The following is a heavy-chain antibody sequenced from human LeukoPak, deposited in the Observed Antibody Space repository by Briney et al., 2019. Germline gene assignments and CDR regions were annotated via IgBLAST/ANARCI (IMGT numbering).Heavy chain of an antibody. CDR3: ARARYYYDSSTYSAFDY. D-gene: IGHD3-22*01. J-gene: IGHJ4*02. CDR2: ISWNSDTK. V-gene: IGHV3-9*01. Sequence: GGSLRLSCAASGFTFDDYAMHWVRQAPGKGLEWVSGISWNSDTKGYGDSVKGRFTISRDNAKNSLYLQMNSLRPEDTALYYCARARYYYDSSTYSAFDYWGQGTLVTVSS. CDR1: GFTFDDYA.